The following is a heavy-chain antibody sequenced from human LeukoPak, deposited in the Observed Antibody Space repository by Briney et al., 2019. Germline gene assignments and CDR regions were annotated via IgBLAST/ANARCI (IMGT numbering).Heavy chain of an antibody. D-gene: IGHD6-6*01. Sequence: PGGSLRLSCAASGFTFSGSAMHWVRQASGKGLEWVGRIRSKANSYATAYAASVKGRFTISRDDSKNTAYLQMNSLKTEDTAVYYCTRRADSSSSFVPHYWGQGTLVTVSS. CDR3: TRRADSSSSFVPHY. V-gene: IGHV3-73*01. CDR1: GFTFSGSA. CDR2: IRSKANSYAT. J-gene: IGHJ4*02.